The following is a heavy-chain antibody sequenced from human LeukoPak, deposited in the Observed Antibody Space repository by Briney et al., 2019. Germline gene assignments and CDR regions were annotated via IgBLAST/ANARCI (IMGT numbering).Heavy chain of an antibody. J-gene: IGHJ4*02. CDR3: ARVLRMNHNTFGGVIVFGY. V-gene: IGHV1-18*01. Sequence: GASVKVSCKASGYTFTSYGISWVRQAPGQGLEWMGWISAYNGSTNYAQKFQGRVTITRNTSISTAYMELSSLRSEDTAVYYCARVLRMNHNTFGGVIVFGYWGQGTLVTVSS. D-gene: IGHD3-16*02. CDR1: GYTFTSYG. CDR2: ISAYNGST.